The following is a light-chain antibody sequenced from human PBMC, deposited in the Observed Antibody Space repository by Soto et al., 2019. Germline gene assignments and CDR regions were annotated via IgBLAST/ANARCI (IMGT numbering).Light chain of an antibody. CDR3: SSYTSSGTYV. CDR2: EVS. Sequence: QSVLTQPASVSGPPGQSITISCTGTSSDVGGYDSVSWYQQHPGKAPKLMIYEVSNRPSGVSNRFSGSKSGNTAPLTISGLQAEDDAYYYCSSYTSSGTYVFGTGTKVTVL. V-gene: IGLV2-14*01. CDR1: SSDVGGYDS. J-gene: IGLJ1*01.